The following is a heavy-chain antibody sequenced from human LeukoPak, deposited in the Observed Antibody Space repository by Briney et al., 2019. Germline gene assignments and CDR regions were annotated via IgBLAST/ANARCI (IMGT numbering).Heavy chain of an antibody. CDR2: IFPGDSNT. Sequence: GESLKISWKASGYSFTTNWIGLVREMPGQGLEWMGIIFPGDSNTRHSPSFQGQVTISADKSIPTAYLQWTSPKASDTAMYFCVRHRDGYNPLDSWGQGTLVTVSS. CDR1: GYSFTTNW. V-gene: IGHV5-51*01. D-gene: IGHD5-24*01. J-gene: IGHJ4*02. CDR3: VRHRDGYNPLDS.